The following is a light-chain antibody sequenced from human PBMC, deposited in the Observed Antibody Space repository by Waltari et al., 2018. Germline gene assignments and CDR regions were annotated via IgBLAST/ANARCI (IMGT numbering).Light chain of an antibody. V-gene: IGKV3-15*01. J-gene: IGKJ1*01. CDR2: DAS. CDR3: QQYSNWPPVT. Sequence: ETVMTQSPSTLSVSPGERATISCRASQSVSSKLAWYQQKPGQAPRLLIYDASTRATGIPSRFSDSGSGTEFTLTISSLQSEDFAVYFCQQYSNWPPVTFGQGTKVEIQ. CDR1: QSVSSK.